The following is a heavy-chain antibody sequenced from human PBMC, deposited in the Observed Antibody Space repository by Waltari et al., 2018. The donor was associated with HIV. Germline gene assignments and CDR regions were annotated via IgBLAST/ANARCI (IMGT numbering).Heavy chain of an antibody. D-gene: IGHD3-22*01. V-gene: IGHV3-33*01. CDR1: GFTFSSYG. Sequence: QVQLVESGGGVVQPGRSLRLSCAASGFTFSSYGIPWVRQAPGKGLGWVAVIWYDGSNKYYADSVKGRFTISRDNSKNTLYLQMNSLRAEDTAVYYCAGYYYDSSGYYPEDYWGQGTLVTVSS. J-gene: IGHJ4*02. CDR3: AGYYYDSSGYYPEDY. CDR2: IWYDGSNK.